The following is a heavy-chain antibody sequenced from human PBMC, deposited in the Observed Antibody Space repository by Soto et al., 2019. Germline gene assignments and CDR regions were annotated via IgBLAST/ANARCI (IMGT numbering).Heavy chain of an antibody. CDR1: GGSFSGYY. J-gene: IGHJ4*02. D-gene: IGHD3-10*01. CDR2: INHSGST. CDR3: ARSEYVLLWFGELLQTPTFDY. V-gene: IGHV4-34*01. Sequence: KASETLSLTCAVYGGSFSGYYWSWIRKPPGKGLEWIGEINHSGSTNYNPSLKSRVTISVDTSKNQFSLKLSSVTAADTAVYYCARSEYVLLWFGELLQTPTFDYWGQGTLVTVSS.